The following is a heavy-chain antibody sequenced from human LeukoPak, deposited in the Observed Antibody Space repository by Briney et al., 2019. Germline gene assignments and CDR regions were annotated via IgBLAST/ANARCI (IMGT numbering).Heavy chain of an antibody. V-gene: IGHV3-23*01. CDR2: ISGRGGST. Sequence: GGSLRLSCAASGFTFSSYGMSWVRQAPGKGVEWVAAISGRGGSTYYADSGKGGFTICRDNEKKTVYVKKNSLRAEDTAVYYCAKDWYSSSWPLVVDYWGQGTLVTVSS. J-gene: IGHJ4*02. CDR3: AKDWYSSSWPLVVDY. D-gene: IGHD6-13*01. CDR1: GFTFSSYG.